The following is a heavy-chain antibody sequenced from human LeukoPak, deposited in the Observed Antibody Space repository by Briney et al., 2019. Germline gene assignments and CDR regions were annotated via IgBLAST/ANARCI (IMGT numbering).Heavy chain of an antibody. CDR3: AKDRGTVG. V-gene: IGHV1-69*13. D-gene: IGHD3-10*01. Sequence: SVKVSCKASGGPFSNYAINWVRQAPGQGLEWMGGIIPIFGTTNYAQKFQGRVTITADESRSIVYMEVSSLRSEDTAVYYCAKDRGTVGWGQGTLVTVPS. CDR1: GGPFSNYA. CDR2: IIPIFGTT. J-gene: IGHJ4*02.